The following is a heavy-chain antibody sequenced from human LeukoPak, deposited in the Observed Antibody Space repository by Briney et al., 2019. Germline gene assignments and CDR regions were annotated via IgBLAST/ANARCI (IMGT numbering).Heavy chain of an antibody. CDR3: ARTYGSGSLYYYYYGMDV. J-gene: IGHJ6*02. Sequence: SETLSLTCTVSGGSISSYYWSWIRQPPGKGLEWIGYIYYSGSTNYNPSLKSRVTISVDKSKNQFSLKLSSVTAADTAVYYCARTYGSGSLYYYYYGMDVWGQGTTVTVSS. CDR2: IYYSGST. V-gene: IGHV4-59*12. D-gene: IGHD3-10*01. CDR1: GGSISSYY.